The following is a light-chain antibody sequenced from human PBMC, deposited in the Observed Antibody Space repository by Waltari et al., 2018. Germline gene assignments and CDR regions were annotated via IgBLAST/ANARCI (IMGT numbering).Light chain of an antibody. V-gene: IGKV1-5*01. J-gene: IGKJ2*01. CDR1: QRISSW. Sequence: DIQMTQSPSTLSASVGDRVTITCRASQRISSWLAWYQRKPGKAPILLIYDGSSLQSGVQSRFSGSGSGTEFTLTISSLQPDDCATYYCQQYNSYPYTFGQGTNRESK. CDR3: QQYNSYPYT. CDR2: DGS.